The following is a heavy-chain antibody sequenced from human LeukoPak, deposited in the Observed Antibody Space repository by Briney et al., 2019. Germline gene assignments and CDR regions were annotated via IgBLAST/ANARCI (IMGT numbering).Heavy chain of an antibody. CDR2: ITSSSSYI. CDR1: GFTFSSYT. Sequence: GGSLRLSCAASGFTFSSYTMNWVRQAPGEGLEWVSSITSSSSYIHYADSVKGRFTISRDNAKNSLYLQMNSLRAEDTAVYYCARDLYSSSPRGDYWGQGTLVTVSS. CDR3: ARDLYSSSPRGDY. J-gene: IGHJ4*02. V-gene: IGHV3-21*01. D-gene: IGHD6-13*01.